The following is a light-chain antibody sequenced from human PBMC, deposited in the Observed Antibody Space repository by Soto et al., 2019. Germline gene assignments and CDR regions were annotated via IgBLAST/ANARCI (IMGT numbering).Light chain of an antibody. V-gene: IGKV1-33*01. J-gene: IGKJ5*01. Sequence: TLSAVAVSASVGDRVTITCQTSQDISDVLNWYQQQPGKAPKVLIYDASKLQTGVPSRFSGRGSGKDFTFTISSLQPDDSITYCCQQSDDLPITFGQRTRPEIK. CDR3: QQSDDLPIT. CDR1: QDISDV. CDR2: DAS.